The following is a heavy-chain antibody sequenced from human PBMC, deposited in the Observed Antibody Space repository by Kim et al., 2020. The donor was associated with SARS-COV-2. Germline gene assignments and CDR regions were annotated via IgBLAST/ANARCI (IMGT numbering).Heavy chain of an antibody. J-gene: IGHJ4*02. V-gene: IGHV3-9*01. D-gene: IGHD6-13*01. CDR3: AKDLSSSWYEPFDY. CDR2: ISWNSGSI. CDR1: GFTFDDYA. Sequence: GGSLRLSCAASGFTFDDYAMHWVRQAPGKGLEWVSGISWNSGSIGYADSVKGRFTISRDNAKNSLYLQMNSLRAEDTALYYCAKDLSSSWYEPFDYWGQG.